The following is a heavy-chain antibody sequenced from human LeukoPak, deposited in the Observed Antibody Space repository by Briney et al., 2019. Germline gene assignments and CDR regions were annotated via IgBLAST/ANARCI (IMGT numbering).Heavy chain of an antibody. CDR3: AGYYDFWSGYYSDAFDI. CDR2: IYYSGST. V-gene: IGHV4-39*01. Sequence: PSETLSLTCTVSGGSISSSSYYWGWIRQPPGKGLEWIGSIYYSGSTYYNPSLKSRVTISVDTSRNQFSLKLSSVTAADTAVYYCAGYYDFWSGYYSDAFDIWGQGTMVTVSS. J-gene: IGHJ3*02. D-gene: IGHD3-3*01. CDR1: GGSISSSSYY.